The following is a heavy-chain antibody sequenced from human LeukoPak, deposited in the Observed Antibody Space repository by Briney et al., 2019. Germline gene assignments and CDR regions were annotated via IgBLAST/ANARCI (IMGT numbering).Heavy chain of an antibody. CDR1: GGSISSYY. Sequence: SETLSFTCTVSGGSISSYYWSWIRQPPGKGLEWIGYIYYSGSTNYNPSLKSRVTISVDTSKNQFSLKLSSVTAADTAVYYCARVLSSSGWSDYWGQGTLVTVSS. V-gene: IGHV4-59*01. CDR2: IYYSGST. J-gene: IGHJ4*02. D-gene: IGHD6-19*01. CDR3: ARVLSSSGWSDY.